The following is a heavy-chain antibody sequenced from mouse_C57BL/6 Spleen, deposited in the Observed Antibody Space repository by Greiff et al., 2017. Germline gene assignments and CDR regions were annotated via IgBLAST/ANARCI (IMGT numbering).Heavy chain of an antibody. Sequence: QVQLQQPGAELVRPGSSVKLSCKASGYTFTSYWMHWVKQRPIQGLEWIGNIDPSDSETHYNQKFKDKATLTVDKSSSTAYMQLSSLTSEDSAVYYCARSVYYGNYYAIDYWGQGTSVTVSS. CDR1: GYTFTSYW. CDR3: ARSVYYGNYYAIDY. V-gene: IGHV1-52*01. D-gene: IGHD2-1*01. CDR2: IDPSDSET. J-gene: IGHJ4*01.